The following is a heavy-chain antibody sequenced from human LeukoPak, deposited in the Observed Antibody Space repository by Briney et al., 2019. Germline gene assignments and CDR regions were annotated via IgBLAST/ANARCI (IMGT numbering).Heavy chain of an antibody. CDR2: ISYDGSNK. V-gene: IGHV3-30*04. D-gene: IGHD5-24*01. Sequence: PGGSLRLSCAASGFTFSSYAMHWVRQAPGKGLEWVAVISYDGSNKYYADSVKGRFTISRDNAKNSLYLQMNSLRAEDTAVYYCARDHGRWLQLTQIFDYWGQGTLVTVSS. J-gene: IGHJ4*02. CDR3: ARDHGRWLQLTQIFDY. CDR1: GFTFSSYA.